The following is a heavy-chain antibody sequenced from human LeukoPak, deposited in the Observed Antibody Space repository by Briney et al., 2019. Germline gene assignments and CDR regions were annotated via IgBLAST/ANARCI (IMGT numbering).Heavy chain of an antibody. J-gene: IGHJ4*02. Sequence: GGSLRLSCAASGFIFSDYWMTWVRQAPGKGLEWVANIKHDGSEKYFVDSVKGRFTISRDNAKTSLYLQMNSLRAEDTAVYYCARDPGTGGYYSSGAYYFDYSGQGILVTVSS. CDR3: ARDPGTGGYYSSGAYYFDY. D-gene: IGHD2-15*01. CDR1: GFIFSDYW. V-gene: IGHV3-7*01. CDR2: IKHDGSEK.